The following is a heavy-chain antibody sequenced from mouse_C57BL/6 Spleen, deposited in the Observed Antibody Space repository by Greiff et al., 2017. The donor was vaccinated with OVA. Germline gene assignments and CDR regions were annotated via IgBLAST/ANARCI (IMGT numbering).Heavy chain of an antibody. CDR2: INPNYGTT. D-gene: IGHD1-1*01. J-gene: IGHJ4*01. V-gene: IGHV1-39*01. CDR1: GYSFTDYN. Sequence: EVQLQQSGPELVKPGALVKISCKASGYSFTDYNMNWVKQSNGKSLEWIGVINPNYGTTSYNQKFKGKATLTVDQSSSTAYMQLNSLTSEDSAVYYCARDGIPITTVVAPAMDYWGQGTSVTVSS. CDR3: ARDGIPITTVVAPAMDY.